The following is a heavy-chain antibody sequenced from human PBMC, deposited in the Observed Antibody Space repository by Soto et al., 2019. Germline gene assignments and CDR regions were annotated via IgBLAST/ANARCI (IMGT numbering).Heavy chain of an antibody. CDR2: IYYSGSA. D-gene: IGHD3-10*01. Sequence: QVQLQESGPGLVKPSQTLSLTCTVSGCSISSGDYYWSWIRQPPGKGLECIEYIYYSGSAYYNTSLKRRLTISIATSKNQFSLKVSSVTAADTAVYYCARARESPYSRPYYDYGMDVWGQGTTVTVSS. CDR3: ARARESPYSRPYYDYGMDV. J-gene: IGHJ6*02. CDR1: GCSISSGDYY. V-gene: IGHV4-30-4*01.